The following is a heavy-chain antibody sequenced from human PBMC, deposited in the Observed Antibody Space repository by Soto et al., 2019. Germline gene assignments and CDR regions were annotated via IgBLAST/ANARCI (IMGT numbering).Heavy chain of an antibody. V-gene: IGHV4-39*01. CDR3: ARHRDSSGWYPNWFDP. J-gene: IGHJ5*02. Sequence: PSETQCLTCTVADSSISSSSHNWEWISQPPGKGLEWIGSIYYSGSTFYNPSLKSRVTISVDTSKNQFSLKLSSVTAADTAVYYCARHRDSSGWYPNWFDPWGQGTLVTVSS. CDR1: DSSISSSSHN. D-gene: IGHD6-19*01. CDR2: IYYSGST.